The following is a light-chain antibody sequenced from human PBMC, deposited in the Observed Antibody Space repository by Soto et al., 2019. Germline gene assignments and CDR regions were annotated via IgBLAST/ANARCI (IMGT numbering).Light chain of an antibody. CDR2: DAS. Sequence: DIHMTQSPSSLSASVGDRVTITCQTSQDINRFLNWYQHKPGKAPKLLIYDASNLETGVPSRFSGSGSGTDFTFTISSLQREDFATYFCQQSYSSSWTFGQGTKVDIK. CDR1: QDINRF. J-gene: IGKJ1*01. CDR3: QQSYSSSWT. V-gene: IGKV1-33*01.